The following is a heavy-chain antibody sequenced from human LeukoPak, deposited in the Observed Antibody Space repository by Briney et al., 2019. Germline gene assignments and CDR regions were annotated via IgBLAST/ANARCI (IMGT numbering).Heavy chain of an antibody. V-gene: IGHV3-21*01. D-gene: IGHD4-17*01. Sequence: PGGSLRLSCAASGFTFSSYSMNWVRQAPGKGLEWVSSISSSSSYIYYADSVKGRFTISRDNSKNTLYLQMNSLRAEDTAVYYCARDNDYGDYLDYWGQGTLVTVSS. CDR2: ISSSSSYI. CDR1: GFTFSSYS. CDR3: ARDNDYGDYLDY. J-gene: IGHJ4*02.